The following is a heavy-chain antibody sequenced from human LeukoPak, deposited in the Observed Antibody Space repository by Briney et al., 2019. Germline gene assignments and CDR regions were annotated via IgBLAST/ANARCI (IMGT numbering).Heavy chain of an antibody. V-gene: IGHV3-21*01. J-gene: IGHJ4*02. D-gene: IGHD6-19*01. CDR2: ISSSSSYI. Sequence: GGSLRLSCAASGFTFSSYSMNWVRQAPGKGLEWVSSISSSSSYIYYADSVKGRFTISRDNSKNTLYLQMNSLRAEDTAVYYCARGRAVAGTLDYWGQGTLVTVSS. CDR1: GFTFSSYS. CDR3: ARGRAVAGTLDY.